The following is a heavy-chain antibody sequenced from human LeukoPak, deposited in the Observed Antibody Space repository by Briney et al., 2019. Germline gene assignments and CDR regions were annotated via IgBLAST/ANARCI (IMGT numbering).Heavy chain of an antibody. CDR3: TRDPILGAPDYFDY. Sequence: GGSLRLSCAASGFTFANYVTHWVRQAPGKGLEWVAVTSPDEGLKFYADSVKGRFTISRDNSKNTMYLQMNNLREEDTAVYYWTRDPILGAPDYFDYWGQGTLVTVSS. V-gene: IGHV3-30*04. CDR2: TSPDEGLK. J-gene: IGHJ4*02. CDR1: GFTFANYV. D-gene: IGHD1-26*01.